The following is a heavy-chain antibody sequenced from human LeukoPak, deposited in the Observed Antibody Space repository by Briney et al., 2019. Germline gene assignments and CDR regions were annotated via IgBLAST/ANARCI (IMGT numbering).Heavy chain of an antibody. V-gene: IGHV1-8*01. D-gene: IGHD2-15*01. CDR1: GYTCINND. CDR3: ARSHTRKGFCGGGRCYPAVWWFDP. Sequence: ASVKVSCKASGYTCINNDINWVRQAPGQGLEWMAWIDPKNGNRGYAQNFQGRVTMTTDTSISTAYMELSSLRSEDTAVYYCARSHTRKGFCGGGRCYPAVWWFDPWGQGTLVTVSS. CDR2: IDPKNGNR. J-gene: IGHJ5*02.